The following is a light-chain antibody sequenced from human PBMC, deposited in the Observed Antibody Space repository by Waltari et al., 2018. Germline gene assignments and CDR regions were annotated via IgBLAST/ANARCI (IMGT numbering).Light chain of an antibody. J-gene: IGLJ2*01. CDR3: SSYAGSNNVV. Sequence: QSALTQPPSASGSPGQSVTISCTGTSSDVGGYKFVSWYQQHPGKAPKLMIYEVIKRPSGVPARFSGSKSGNTASLTVSGLQAEDEADYYCSSYAGSNNVVFGGGTKLTVL. V-gene: IGLV2-8*01. CDR1: SSDVGGYKF. CDR2: EVI.